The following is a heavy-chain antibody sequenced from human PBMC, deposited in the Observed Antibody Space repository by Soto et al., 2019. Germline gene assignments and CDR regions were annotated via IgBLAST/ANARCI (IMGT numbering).Heavy chain of an antibody. D-gene: IGHD3-22*01. CDR2: INPGDSDT. J-gene: IGHJ5*02. V-gene: IGHV5-51*01. Sequence: VESVTISCKVSGYSFTSYWIVWVRQMPGKGLEWMGIINPGDSDTRYSPSFQGQVTISADKSISTAYLQWSSLKASDTAMYYCARLGLAYYDSSGFNWFDPWGQGTLVTVSS. CDR1: GYSFTSYW. CDR3: ARLGLAYYDSSGFNWFDP.